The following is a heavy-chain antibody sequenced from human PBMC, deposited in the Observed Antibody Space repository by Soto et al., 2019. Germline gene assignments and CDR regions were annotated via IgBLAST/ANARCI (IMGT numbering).Heavy chain of an antibody. CDR2: ISYDGSNK. D-gene: IGHD2-15*01. CDR1: GFTFSSYG. CDR3: AKDWAPVVVVAATLVDY. J-gene: IGHJ4*02. V-gene: IGHV3-30*18. Sequence: GGSLRLSCAASGFTFSSYGMHWVRQAPGKGLEWVAVISYDGSNKYYADSVKGRFTISRDNSKNTLYLQMNSLRAEDTAVYYCAKDWAPVVVVAATLVDYWGQGTLVTVLL.